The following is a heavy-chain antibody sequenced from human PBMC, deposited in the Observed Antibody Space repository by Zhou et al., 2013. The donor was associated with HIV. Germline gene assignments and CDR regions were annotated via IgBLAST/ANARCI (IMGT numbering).Heavy chain of an antibody. D-gene: IGHD4-17*01. CDR1: GDSISSSSHY. Sequence: QVQLQESGPGLVKPSETLSLTCAVSGDSISSSSHYWGWIRQPPGKGLEWIGSIYYSGSTYYNPSLKSRVTISVDTSKEQFSLRLSSVTAADTAIYYCGRHRYGDNRHRDAFDIWGQGTMVTVSS. CDR3: GRHRYGDNRHRDAFDI. V-gene: IGHV4-39*07. CDR2: IYYSGST. J-gene: IGHJ3*02.